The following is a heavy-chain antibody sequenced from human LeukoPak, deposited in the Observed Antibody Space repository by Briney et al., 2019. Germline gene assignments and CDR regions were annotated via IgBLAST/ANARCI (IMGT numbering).Heavy chain of an antibody. D-gene: IGHD3-10*01. V-gene: IGHV3-30*18. J-gene: IGHJ4*02. CDR2: ISSDGSDK. CDR1: GFTFSSYV. CDR3: AKGVRGVIAYYFDY. Sequence: GRSLRLSCAASGFTFSSYVMHWVRQAPGKGLEWVAVISSDGSDKYYAESGKGRLTISRDNSKNQLYLQMNSLRAEDTAVYYCAKGVRGVIAYYFDYWGRGTLVTVSS.